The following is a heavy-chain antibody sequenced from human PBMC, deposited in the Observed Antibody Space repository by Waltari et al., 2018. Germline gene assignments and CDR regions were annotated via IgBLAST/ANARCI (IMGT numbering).Heavy chain of an antibody. CDR1: GFTFSSYA. Sequence: EVQLVESGGGLVQPGGSLRLSCAASGFTFSSYAMSWVRQAPGKGLEWVSAISGSGGSTYYAGTVKGRFTISRDNARNTRYLQMNSLRAEDTAVYYCANIENSSGWTFDYWGQGTLVTVSS. V-gene: IGHV3-23*04. J-gene: IGHJ4*02. D-gene: IGHD6-19*01. CDR2: ISGSGGST. CDR3: ANIENSSGWTFDY.